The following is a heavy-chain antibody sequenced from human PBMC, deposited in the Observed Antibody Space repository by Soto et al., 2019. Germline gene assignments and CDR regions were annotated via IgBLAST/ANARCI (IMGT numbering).Heavy chain of an antibody. D-gene: IGHD6-6*01. V-gene: IGHV3-48*01. J-gene: IGHJ4*02. Sequence: LRLSCAASGFTFSSYSMNWVRQAPGKGLEWVSYISSSSSTIYYADSVKGRFTISRDNAKNSLYLQMNSLRAEDTAVYYCAKSFRIAALIYYFDYWGQGTLVTVSS. CDR2: ISSSSSTI. CDR3: AKSFRIAALIYYFDY. CDR1: GFTFSSYS.